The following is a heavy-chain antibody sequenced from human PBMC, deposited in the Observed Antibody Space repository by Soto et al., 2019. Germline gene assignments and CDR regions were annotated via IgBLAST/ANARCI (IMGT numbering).Heavy chain of an antibody. V-gene: IGHV3-23*01. CDR2: MSGSGGST. D-gene: IGHD3-22*01. CDR1: GFTFSSYA. Sequence: EVQLLESGGGLVQPGGSLRLSCAASGFTFSSYAMSWVRQAPGQGLEWVSIMSGSGGSTSYADSVKGRFTVSRDNSKNTRYLQMNSLTAEDTAVYYCAKDERYYYDSSGYPFDYWGQGTLV. J-gene: IGHJ4*02. CDR3: AKDERYYYDSSGYPFDY.